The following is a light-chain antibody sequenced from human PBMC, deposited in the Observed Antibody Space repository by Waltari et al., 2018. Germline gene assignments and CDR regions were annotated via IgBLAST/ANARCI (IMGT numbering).Light chain of an antibody. Sequence: SALTQPASVSGSPGQSITISCTGTTSDLGGYNYVSWYQQHPGKAPKLMIYEVSSRPSGVSNRFSVSKSGNAASLTISGLQAEDEADYYCSSFTSSSTWVFGGGTKLTVL. CDR1: TSDLGGYNY. CDR2: EVS. CDR3: SSFTSSSTWV. V-gene: IGLV2-14*01. J-gene: IGLJ3*02.